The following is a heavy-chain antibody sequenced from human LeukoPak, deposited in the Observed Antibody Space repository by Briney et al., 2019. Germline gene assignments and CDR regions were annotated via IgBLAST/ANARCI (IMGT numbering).Heavy chain of an antibody. Sequence: SETLSLTCSVSGGSNRSLGYSWGWIRQPPGKGLEWIASMYYTGTTYYNPSLKSRVTMSVDTSKNQFSLNLTSVTAADTADFYCARSVSAYAGRGWFDPWGQGTLVTVSS. CDR2: MYYTGTT. D-gene: IGHD5-12*01. CDR3: ARSVSAYAGRGWFDP. J-gene: IGHJ5*02. CDR1: GGSNRSLGYS. V-gene: IGHV4-39*07.